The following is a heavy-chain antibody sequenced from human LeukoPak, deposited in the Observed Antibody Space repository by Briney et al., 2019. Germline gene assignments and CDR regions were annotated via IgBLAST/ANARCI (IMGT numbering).Heavy chain of an antibody. V-gene: IGHV3-23*01. D-gene: IGHD3-3*01. J-gene: IGHJ4*02. Sequence: PGGSLRLSCAASGFTFSSYAMSWVRQAPGKGLEWVSAISGSGGSTYYADSVKGRFTISRDNSKNTLYLQMNSLRAEDTAVYYCARGPYDFWSGYSDYWGQGTLATVSS. CDR1: GFTFSSYA. CDR2: ISGSGGST. CDR3: ARGPYDFWSGYSDY.